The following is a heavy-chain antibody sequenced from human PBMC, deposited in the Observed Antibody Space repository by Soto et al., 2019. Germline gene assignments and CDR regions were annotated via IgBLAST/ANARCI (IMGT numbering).Heavy chain of an antibody. CDR3: ATKVSMYYDFWSGYYNNWFDP. V-gene: IGHV3-23*01. Sequence: GGSLRLSCAASGFTFSSYAMSWVRQAPGKGLEWVSAISGSGGSTDYADSVKGRFHIPRDNSKNTLYLQMNSLRAEDTAVYYCATKVSMYYDFWSGYYNNWFDPWGQGTLVTVSS. CDR2: ISGSGGST. D-gene: IGHD3-3*01. J-gene: IGHJ5*02. CDR1: GFTFSSYA.